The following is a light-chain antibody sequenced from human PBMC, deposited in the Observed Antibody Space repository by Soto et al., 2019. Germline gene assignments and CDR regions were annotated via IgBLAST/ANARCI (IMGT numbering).Light chain of an antibody. CDR2: AAS. V-gene: IGKV3-20*01. Sequence: EIVLTQSPASLSVSPGERATLSCRASQSVSSSYLAWYQQKPGQAPRLLIYAASSRATGIPDRFSGSGSGTDFTLTISRVEPEDIAVFYCQQYAESPITFGQGTRLEIK. CDR3: QQYAESPIT. CDR1: QSVSSSY. J-gene: IGKJ5*01.